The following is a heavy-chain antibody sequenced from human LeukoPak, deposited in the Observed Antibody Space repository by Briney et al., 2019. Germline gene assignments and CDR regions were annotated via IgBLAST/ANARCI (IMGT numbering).Heavy chain of an antibody. CDR2: INPNSGGT. V-gene: IGHV1-2*02. D-gene: IGHD3-10*01. Sequence: ASVKVSCKTSGYTFTGYYMRWVRQAPGQGLEWMGWINPNSGGTNYAQKFQGRVTMTRDTSISTAYMELSRLRSDDTAVYYCARGGSGSYPSYRYYYYGMDVWGQGTTVTVSS. CDR1: GYTFTGYY. CDR3: ARGGSGSYPSYRYYYYGMDV. J-gene: IGHJ6*02.